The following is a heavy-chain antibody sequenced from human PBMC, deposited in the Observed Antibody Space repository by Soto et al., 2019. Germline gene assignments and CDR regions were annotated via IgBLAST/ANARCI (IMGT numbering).Heavy chain of an antibody. J-gene: IGHJ4*02. CDR3: ARDLAYCASGSCYAKWGS. D-gene: IGHD2-15*01. V-gene: IGHV4-30-4*01. CDR2: IYYSGT. Sequence: KASETLSLTCTVSGGTITSDDYHWTWIRQPPGKGLEWIGFIYYSGTYYNPSLRGRVTISVDTSMNEFSLKLSSVTAADTAVYYCARDLAYCASGSCYAKWGSWGQGTLVTVSS. CDR1: GGTITSDDYH.